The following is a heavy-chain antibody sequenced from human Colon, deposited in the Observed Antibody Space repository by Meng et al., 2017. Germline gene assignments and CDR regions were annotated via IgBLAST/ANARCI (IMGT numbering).Heavy chain of an antibody. J-gene: IGHJ4*02. CDR3: ASFDHIPRRNYFDY. CDR1: GGSISSSSYY. CDR2: IHHSGSA. D-gene: IGHD2-21*01. Sequence: QVQLQESGPGLVKPSETLSLTCTVSGGSISSSSYYWGWIRQPPGKGLEWIGYIHHSGSAYYNPSLKSRVSISVDTSKNQFSLNLNSMTAADTAVYYCASFDHIPRRNYFDYWGQGTLVTVSS. V-gene: IGHV4-30-4*08.